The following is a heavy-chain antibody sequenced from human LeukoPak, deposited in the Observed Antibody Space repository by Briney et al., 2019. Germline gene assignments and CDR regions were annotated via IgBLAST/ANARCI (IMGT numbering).Heavy chain of an antibody. CDR1: GYSFTSYW. D-gene: IGHD3-22*01. J-gene: IGHJ4*02. CDR3: ARHVGYYDSSGYYFLKLDY. CDR2: IDPSDSYT. V-gene: IGHV5-10-1*01. Sequence: GESLGISCKGSGYSFTSYWISWVRQMPGKGLEWMGRIDPSDSYTNYSPSFQGHVTISADKSISTAYLQWSSLKASDTAMYYCARHVGYYDSSGYYFLKLDYWGQGTLVTVSS.